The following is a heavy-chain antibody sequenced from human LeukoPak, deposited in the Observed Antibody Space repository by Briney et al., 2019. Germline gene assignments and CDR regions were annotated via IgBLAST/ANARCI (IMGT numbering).Heavy chain of an antibody. D-gene: IGHD5-24*01. V-gene: IGHV3-30*03. CDR1: GFTFSNYD. CDR2: ISYDGSNK. CDR3: ARVSRWLQFGSDY. Sequence: PGGSLRLSCAASGFTFSNYDIHWVRQAPGKGLEWVAVISYDGSNKYYADSVKGRFTISRDNSKNTLYLQMNSLRAEDTAVYYCARVSRWLQFGSDYWGQGTLVTVSS. J-gene: IGHJ4*02.